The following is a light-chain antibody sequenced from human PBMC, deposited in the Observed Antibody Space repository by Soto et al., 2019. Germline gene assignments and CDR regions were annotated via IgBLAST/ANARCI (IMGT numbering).Light chain of an antibody. CDR2: LNSDGSH. CDR3: QTWGTGIHYV. Sequence: QLVLTQSPSASASLGASVKLTCTLSSGHSSYAIAWHQQQPEKGPRYLRKLNSDGSHSKGDGIPDRFSASSSGAERYLTISSLQSEDEADYYCQTWGTGIHYVFGTGTKLTVL. CDR1: SGHSSYA. J-gene: IGLJ1*01. V-gene: IGLV4-69*01.